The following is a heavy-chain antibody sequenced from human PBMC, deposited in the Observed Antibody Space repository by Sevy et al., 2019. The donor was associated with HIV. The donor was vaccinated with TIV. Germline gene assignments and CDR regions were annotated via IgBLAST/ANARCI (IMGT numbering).Heavy chain of an antibody. CDR2: ISGTAAYT. V-gene: IGHV3-23*01. CDR1: GFSFTNYA. D-gene: IGHD1-26*01. CDR3: AKDSTLGPNTPDY. J-gene: IGHJ4*02. Sequence: GGSLRLSCAASGFSFTNYAMSWVRQAPGKGLEWVSAISGTAAYTYYADSVKGSFTISRDNSKNTIYLQVNGLRAEDTATYFCAKDSTLGPNTPDYWGQGILVTVSS.